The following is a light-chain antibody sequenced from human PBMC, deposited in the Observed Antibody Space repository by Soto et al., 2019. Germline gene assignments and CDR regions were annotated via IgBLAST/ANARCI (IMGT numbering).Light chain of an antibody. Sequence: DIQLTQSPSFLSASVGDRVTITCRASQGISSYLVWYQQKPGKAPKLLIYAASALQSGVPSRFRGSGSGTEFTLTISSLQPEDFATYFCQQLYIYPPTFGPGTTVDIK. V-gene: IGKV1-9*01. J-gene: IGKJ3*01. CDR1: QGISSY. CDR2: AAS. CDR3: QQLYIYPPT.